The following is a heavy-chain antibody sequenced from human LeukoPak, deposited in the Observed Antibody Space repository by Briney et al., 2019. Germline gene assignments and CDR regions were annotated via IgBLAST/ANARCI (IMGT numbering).Heavy chain of an antibody. V-gene: IGHV3-33*06. CDR3: AKELQAGWYYFDY. J-gene: IGHJ4*02. CDR1: GFTFSSYG. CDR2: IWCDGSNK. D-gene: IGHD6-19*01. Sequence: GGSLRLSCAASGFTFSSYGMHWVRQAPGKGLEWVAVIWCDGSNKYYADSVKGRFTISRDNFKNTLYLQMNSLRAEDTAVYYCAKELQAGWYYFDYWGQGTLVTVSS.